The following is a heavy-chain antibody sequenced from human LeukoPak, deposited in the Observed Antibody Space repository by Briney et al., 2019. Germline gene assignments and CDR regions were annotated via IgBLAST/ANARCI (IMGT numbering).Heavy chain of an antibody. CDR2: INGDGSST. CDR1: GFPFSDSW. D-gene: IGHD5-18*01. CDR3: AKDGPDTAMVQAFDI. J-gene: IGHJ3*02. Sequence: QPGGSLKLSCAASGFPFSDSWMHWVRQTPGKALVWVARINGDGSSTHYADFVEGRFTISRDNAKNTLYLQMNSLSAEDTAVYYCAKDGPDTAMVQAFDIWGQGTMVTVSS. V-gene: IGHV3-74*01.